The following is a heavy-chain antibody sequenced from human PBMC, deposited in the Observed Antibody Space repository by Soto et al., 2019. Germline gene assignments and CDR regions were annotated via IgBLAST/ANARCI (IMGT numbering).Heavy chain of an antibody. CDR1: GYTFTSYG. J-gene: IGHJ6*02. CDR3: ARDWAVAGYYYGMDV. D-gene: IGHD6-19*01. CDR2: ISAYNGNT. V-gene: IGHV1-18*01. Sequence: QVQLVQSGAEVKKPGASVKVSCKASGYTFTSYGISWVRQAPGQGLEWMGWISAYNGNTNYAQKLQGRVTMTTDTSTXTAYMELRSLRSDDTAVYYGARDWAVAGYYYGMDVWGQGTTVTVSS.